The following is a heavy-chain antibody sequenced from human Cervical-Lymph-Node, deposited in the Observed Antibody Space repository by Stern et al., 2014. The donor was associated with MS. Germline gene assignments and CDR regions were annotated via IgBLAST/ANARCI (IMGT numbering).Heavy chain of an antibody. V-gene: IGHV3-9*01. CDR2: ISLSSNTI. D-gene: IGHD2-8*01. Sequence: EVQLVESGGGLVQPGRSLRLFCAASGFTFDDYAMHWVRQAPGKGLEWVSGISLSSNTIDYADSVNGRFSISRDNAKNSLYLQMNSLRIEDTALYYCSKWITNGVFSYHGMDVWGQGTTVTVSS. CDR1: GFTFDDYA. CDR3: SKWITNGVFSYHGMDV. J-gene: IGHJ6*02.